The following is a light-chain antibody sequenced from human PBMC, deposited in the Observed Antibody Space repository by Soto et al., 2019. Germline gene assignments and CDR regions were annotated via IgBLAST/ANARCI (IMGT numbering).Light chain of an antibody. CDR3: QQYYSTLPYT. V-gene: IGKV4-1*01. J-gene: IGKJ2*01. Sequence: DIVMTQSPDSLAVSLGESATINCKPSQSVLYSSNNKNYLAWYQQIPGQPPKLLIYWASTRESRVPDRLSGSGSGKDFTLTISSLQAEDVAVYNCQQYYSTLPYTCGQGTKLEIK. CDR2: WAS. CDR1: QSVLYSSNNKNY.